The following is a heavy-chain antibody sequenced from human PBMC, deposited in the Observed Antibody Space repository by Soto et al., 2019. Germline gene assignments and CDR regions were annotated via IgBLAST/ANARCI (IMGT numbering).Heavy chain of an antibody. CDR2: IKSDGSST. CDR3: ARSDWFDP. V-gene: IGHV3-74*01. J-gene: IGHJ5*02. Sequence: GGSLRLSCAASGFTFSTYWMHWVRQAPGKGLVWVSHIKSDGSSTTYADSVKGRFTISRDNAKNTLYLQMNSLRVEDTAVYYCARSDWFDPWGQGTLVTVS. CDR1: GFTFSTYW.